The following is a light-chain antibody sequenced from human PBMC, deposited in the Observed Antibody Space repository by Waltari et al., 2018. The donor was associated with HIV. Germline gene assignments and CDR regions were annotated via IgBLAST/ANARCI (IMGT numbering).Light chain of an antibody. Sequence: EIVMTQSPVTLSVSPGERATLSCRASQSVSSNLAWYQQKPGLAPRLLIYGASTRATGIPARFSGSGSGTDFTLTISSLQSEDFAVYYCQQYNNWASWTFGQGTNVEI. V-gene: IGKV3-15*01. CDR1: QSVSSN. CDR2: GAS. J-gene: IGKJ1*01. CDR3: QQYNNWASWT.